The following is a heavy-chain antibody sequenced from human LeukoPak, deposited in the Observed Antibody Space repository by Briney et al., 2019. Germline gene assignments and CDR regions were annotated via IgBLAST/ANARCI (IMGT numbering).Heavy chain of an antibody. Sequence: GRSLRLSCAASGFTFDDYAMHWVRQAPGKGLEWVSGISWNSGSICYADCVKGRFTISRDNAKNSLYLQMNSLRAEDTALYYCAKSPTLFDQPTDWGQGNLVTVSS. CDR2: ISWNSGSI. CDR1: GFTFDDYA. D-gene: IGHD1-14*01. CDR3: AKSPTLFDQPTD. J-gene: IGHJ4*02. V-gene: IGHV3-9*01.